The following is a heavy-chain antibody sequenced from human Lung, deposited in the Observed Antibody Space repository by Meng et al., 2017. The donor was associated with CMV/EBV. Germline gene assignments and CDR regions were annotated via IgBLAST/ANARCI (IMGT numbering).Heavy chain of an antibody. CDR2: IYSSGTT. D-gene: IGHD6-13*01. CDR3: SRLWGSSRSPLSDY. J-gene: IGHJ4*02. V-gene: IGHV4-39*01. CDR1: GGSISSSSYY. Sequence: GSLRLSCTVSGGSISSSSYYWGWIRQPPGKGLEWIGNIYSSGTTYYNPSLKSRVTISVDTSKNQISLRLTSVTAADTAVYYCSRLWGSSRSPLSDYWGQGNLVNVSS.